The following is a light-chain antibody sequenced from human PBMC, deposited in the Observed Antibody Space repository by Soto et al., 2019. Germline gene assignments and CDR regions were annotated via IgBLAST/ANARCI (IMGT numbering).Light chain of an antibody. CDR3: LQDYIYPWT. CDR1: QDIRND. Sequence: AIQMTQSPSSLSAFVGDRVTISCRASQDIRNDLGWYQQKPGKAPKLLIYAASKLQSGVPSRFSGSGSGTDFTLAISSLQPEDFATYYCLQDYIYPWTFGQGTKVEIK. J-gene: IGKJ1*01. CDR2: AAS. V-gene: IGKV1-6*01.